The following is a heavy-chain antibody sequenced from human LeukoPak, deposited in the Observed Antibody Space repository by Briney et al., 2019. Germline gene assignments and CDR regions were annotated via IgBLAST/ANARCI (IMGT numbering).Heavy chain of an antibody. D-gene: IGHD5-18*01. CDR2: ISGSGSGGST. CDR3: AREASGYSYGLDAFDI. CDR1: GFIFSSYG. V-gene: IGHV3-23*01. J-gene: IGHJ3*02. Sequence: GGSLRLSCAASGFIFSSYGMTWVRQAPGKGLEWVSAISGSGSGGSTYYADSVKGRFTISRDNSKNTLYLQMNSLRGEDTAVYYCAREASGYSYGLDAFDIWGQGTTVTVSS.